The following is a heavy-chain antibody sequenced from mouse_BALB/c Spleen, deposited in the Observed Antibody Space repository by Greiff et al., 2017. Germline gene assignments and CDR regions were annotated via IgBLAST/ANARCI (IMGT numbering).Heavy chain of an antibody. Sequence: VQLVESGPGLVAPSQSLSITCTVSGYSLTSYGVHRVRQPPGKGLEWLGVIWAGGSTNYNSALMSRLSISKDNSKSQVFLKMNSLQTEDTAMYYCARDEGWAWLADWGQGTLVTGSA. CDR3: ARDEGWAWLAD. CDR2: IWAGGST. V-gene: IGHV2-9*02. D-gene: IGHD3-3*01. J-gene: IGHJ3*01. CDR1: GYSLTSYG.